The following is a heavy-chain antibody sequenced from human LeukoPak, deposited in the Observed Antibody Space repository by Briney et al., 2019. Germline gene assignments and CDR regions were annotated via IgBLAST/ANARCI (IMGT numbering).Heavy chain of an antibody. CDR2: ISFTGGTT. D-gene: IGHD2-15*01. J-gene: IGHJ6*03. Sequence: GGSLRLSCAASGFTFSSYGMSWVPQAPGKGLEWVSSISFTGGTTYYADSLKGRFTISRDNSKDTLYLQMNSVRAEDTAIYYCVKNGDRGAYCSGGSCYPYYYYYMDVWGKGTTVTISS. CDR3: VKNGDRGAYCSGGSCYPYYYYYMDV. V-gene: IGHV3-23*01. CDR1: GFTFSSYG.